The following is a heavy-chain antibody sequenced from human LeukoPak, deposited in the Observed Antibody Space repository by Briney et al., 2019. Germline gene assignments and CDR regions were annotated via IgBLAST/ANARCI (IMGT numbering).Heavy chain of an antibody. Sequence: PSETLSLTCAVSGGSISSYYWSWIRQPPGKGLEWIGYIYYSGSTNYNPSLKSRVTISVDTSKNQFSLKLSSVTAADTAVYYCARTRYFDWLPHLLFDYWGQGTLVTVSS. J-gene: IGHJ4*02. CDR2: IYYSGST. CDR1: GGSISSYY. CDR3: ARTRYFDWLPHLLFDY. V-gene: IGHV4-59*01. D-gene: IGHD3-9*01.